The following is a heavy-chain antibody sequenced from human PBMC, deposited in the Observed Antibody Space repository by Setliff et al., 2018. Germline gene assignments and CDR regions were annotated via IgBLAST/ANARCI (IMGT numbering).Heavy chain of an antibody. D-gene: IGHD6-13*01. CDR2: IYYSGSP. Sequence: PSETLSLTCTVSGGSISSHYWSWVRQPPGKGLEWIGYIYYSGSPNYNPSLKSRVTISLXXXKNXXXXXXXXXXXXXXXXXXXXXXXXEQQLTHPYYYYYYMDVWGKGTTVTVSS. CDR1: GGSISSHY. J-gene: IGHJ6*03. CDR3: XXXXXEQQLTHPYYYYYYMDV. V-gene: IGHV4-59*11.